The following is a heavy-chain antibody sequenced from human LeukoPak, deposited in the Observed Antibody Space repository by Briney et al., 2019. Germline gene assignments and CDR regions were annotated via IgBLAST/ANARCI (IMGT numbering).Heavy chain of an antibody. CDR2: LWYDGSNK. J-gene: IGHJ4*02. CDR1: RFTFSSYG. CDR3: AREPPPVGSSAY. V-gene: IGHV3-33*01. Sequence: PGRCLRLSWAASRFTFSSYGMLWVRQAPGKGLEWVAVLWYDGSNKYYADSVKGRITISRDNDKNTLYLQMNSMRAEDTAVYYCAREPPPVGSSAYWGRGTLVTVSS. D-gene: IGHD2-15*01.